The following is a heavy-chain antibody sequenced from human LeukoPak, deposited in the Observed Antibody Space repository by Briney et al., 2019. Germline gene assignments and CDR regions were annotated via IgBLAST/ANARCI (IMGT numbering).Heavy chain of an antibody. D-gene: IGHD6-13*01. CDR1: GFTFDDYA. V-gene: IGHV3-9*01. Sequence: GRSLRLSCAASGFTFDDYAMHWVRQAPGKGLEWVSGISWNSGSIGYADSVKGRFTISRDNSKNTLYLQMNSLRAEDTAVYYCAKPIPGVAAAGDYWGQGTLVTVSS. CDR3: AKPIPGVAAAGDY. CDR2: ISWNSGSI. J-gene: IGHJ4*02.